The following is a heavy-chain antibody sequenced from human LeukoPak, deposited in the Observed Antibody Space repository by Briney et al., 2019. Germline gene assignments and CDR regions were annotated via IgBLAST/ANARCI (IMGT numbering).Heavy chain of an antibody. J-gene: IGHJ4*02. CDR3: ARESGDNCLCSDH. CDR1: GGSISSYY. V-gene: IGHV4-4*07. CDR2: IYTSGNT. Sequence: PSETLSLTCTVSGGSISSYYWSWIRQPAGKGLQWIGRIYTSGNTNYNPSPKSRVTMSVDKSKNQFSLKLSSVTAADTAVYYCARESGDNCLCSDHWGQGTLVTVSS. D-gene: IGHD2-15*01.